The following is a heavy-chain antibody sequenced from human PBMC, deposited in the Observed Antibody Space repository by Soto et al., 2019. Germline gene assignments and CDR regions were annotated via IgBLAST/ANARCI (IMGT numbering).Heavy chain of an antibody. Sequence: QVPLVQSGAEVKKPGASVKVSCKASGYTFTSYYMHWVRQAPGQGLEWLGIINPSGGSTSYAQKFQGRVTMTRDTSTSTVYRELSSLRSEDTAVYYCARVRDFWSGYSEYYYYYGMDVWGQGTTVTVSS. CDR2: INPSGGST. D-gene: IGHD3-3*01. J-gene: IGHJ6*02. V-gene: IGHV1-46*01. CDR3: ARVRDFWSGYSEYYYYYGMDV. CDR1: GYTFTSYY.